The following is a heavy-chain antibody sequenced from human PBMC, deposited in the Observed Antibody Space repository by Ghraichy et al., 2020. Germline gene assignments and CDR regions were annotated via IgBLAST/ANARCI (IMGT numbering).Heavy chain of an antibody. CDR2: INHSGST. CDR3: ARPNWNERRGFDY. Sequence: SETLSLTCAVYGGSFSGYYWSWIRQLPGKGLEWIGEINHSGSTNYNPSLKSRVTISVDTSKNQFSLKLSSVTAADTAVYYCARPNWNERRGFDYWGQGTLVTVSS. CDR1: GGSFSGYY. V-gene: IGHV4-34*01. J-gene: IGHJ4*02. D-gene: IGHD1-20*01.